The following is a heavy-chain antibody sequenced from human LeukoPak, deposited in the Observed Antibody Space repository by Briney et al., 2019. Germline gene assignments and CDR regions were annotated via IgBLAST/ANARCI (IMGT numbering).Heavy chain of an antibody. Sequence: PGGSLRLSCAASGFTFSSYGMHWVRQAPGKGLEWVSVIYSDGSTYYADSVKGRFTISRDNSKNTLYLQMDSLRAEDTAVYYCARGGKLLPFDYWGQGTLVTVSS. D-gene: IGHD2-15*01. J-gene: IGHJ4*02. CDR3: ARGGKLLPFDY. CDR2: IYSDGST. CDR1: GFTFSSYG. V-gene: IGHV3-53*01.